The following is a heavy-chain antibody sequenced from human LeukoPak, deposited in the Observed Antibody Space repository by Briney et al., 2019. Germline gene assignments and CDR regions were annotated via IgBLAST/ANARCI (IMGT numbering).Heavy chain of an antibody. V-gene: IGHV3-21*01. J-gene: IGHJ4*02. CDR3: AREMSTSFDY. CDR1: GFTFSSYS. Sequence: GGSLRLSCAASGFTFSSYSMNWVRQAPGKGLEWVSSISSSSAYIYYADSVKGRFTISRDNAKNTLYLQMNSLRAEDTAVYYCAREMSTSFDYWGQGTLVTVSS. D-gene: IGHD5/OR15-5a*01. CDR2: ISSSSAYI.